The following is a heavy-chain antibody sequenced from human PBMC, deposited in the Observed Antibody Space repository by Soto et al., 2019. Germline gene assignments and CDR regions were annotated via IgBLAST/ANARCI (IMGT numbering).Heavy chain of an antibody. J-gene: IGHJ6*02. Sequence: GSSVKVSCKASGYTFTSYGISWVRQAPGQGLEWMGWISAYNGNTNYAQKLQGRVTMTTDTSTSTAYMELRSLRSDDTAVYYCAREPAPPLYYYYGMDVWGQGTTVTVSS. V-gene: IGHV1-18*01. CDR3: AREPAPPLYYYYGMDV. CDR1: GYTFTSYG. CDR2: ISAYNGNT.